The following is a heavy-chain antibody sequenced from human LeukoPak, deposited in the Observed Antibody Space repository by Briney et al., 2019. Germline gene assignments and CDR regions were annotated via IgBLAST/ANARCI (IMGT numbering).Heavy chain of an antibody. CDR2: FDPEDGET. J-gene: IGHJ4*02. D-gene: IGHD3-22*01. V-gene: IGHV1-24*01. CDR1: GYTLTELS. Sequence: ASVKVSCKVSGYTLTELSMHWVRQAPGKGLEWMGGFDPEDGETIYAQKFQGRVTMTRNTSINTAYMELSSLRFEDTAVYYCARESSGFSYWGQGTLVTVSS. CDR3: ARESSGFSY.